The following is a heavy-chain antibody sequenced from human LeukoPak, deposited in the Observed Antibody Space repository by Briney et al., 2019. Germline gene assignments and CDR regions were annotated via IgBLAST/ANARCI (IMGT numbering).Heavy chain of an antibody. D-gene: IGHD2-8*01. J-gene: IGHJ2*01. CDR3: ARDARKNHHAVLWYFDL. V-gene: IGHV4-34*01. CDR2: IHHRGST. Sequence: SETLSLTCAVSGASFTGYYWSWVRQPPGKGLEWVGEIHHRGSTSYKPSLRSRVTISRDTSENQFSLKLSSVTAADTAVYYCARDARKNHHAVLWYFDLWGRGTLVTVSS. CDR1: GASFTGYY.